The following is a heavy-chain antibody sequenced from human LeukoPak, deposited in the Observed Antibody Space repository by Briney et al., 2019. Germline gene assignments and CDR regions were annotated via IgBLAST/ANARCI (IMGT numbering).Heavy chain of an antibody. J-gene: IGHJ6*02. D-gene: IGHD4-17*01. CDR3: ARVKEDGDYYYYGMDV. CDR2: IYYSGST. CDR1: GGSIGSYY. Sequence: SETLSLTCTVSGGSIGSYYWSWIRQPPGKGLEWLGYIYYSGSTNYNPSLKSRVTISVDTSKNQFSLKLSSVTAADTAVYYCARVKEDGDYYYYGMDVWGQGTTVTVSS. V-gene: IGHV4-59*01.